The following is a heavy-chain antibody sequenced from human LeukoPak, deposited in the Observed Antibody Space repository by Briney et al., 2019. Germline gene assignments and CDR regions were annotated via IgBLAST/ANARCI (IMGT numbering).Heavy chain of an antibody. CDR3: ARESWCLDY. Sequence: SETLSLTCTVSGGSITTYHWSWIRQPAGRGLEWIGRISSSGNIVYNPSLKSRVTMSVDTSKNRFSLQLSSVTAADTAVYYCARESWCLDYWGQGTLVTVSS. CDR2: ISSSGNI. J-gene: IGHJ4*02. CDR1: GGSITTYH. D-gene: IGHD6-13*01. V-gene: IGHV4-4*07.